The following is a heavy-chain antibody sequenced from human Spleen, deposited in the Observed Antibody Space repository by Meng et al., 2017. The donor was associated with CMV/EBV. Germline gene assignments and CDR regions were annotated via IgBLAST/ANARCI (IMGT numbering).Heavy chain of an antibody. CDR2: INPNSGDT. J-gene: IGHJ4*02. CDR3: ARGGNLDY. Sequence: KVSCKASGYTFTGYFIYWVRQAPGQGLEWMGWINPNSGDTNYAQKFQGRVTMTRDTSISTAFMELSRLRSDDTAMYYCARGGNLDYWGQGTLVTVYS. V-gene: IGHV1-2*02. D-gene: IGHD4-23*01. CDR1: GYTFTGYF.